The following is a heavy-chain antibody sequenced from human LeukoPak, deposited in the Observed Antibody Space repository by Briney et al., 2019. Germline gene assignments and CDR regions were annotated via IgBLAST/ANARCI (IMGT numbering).Heavy chain of an antibody. D-gene: IGHD1-26*01. J-gene: IGHJ3*02. CDR1: GFTFSSYG. CDR3: VKGVRMGVTSAFDI. Sequence: GGSLRLSCAASGFTFSSYGMHWVRQAPGKGLEWVAFIRYDGSNKYYAESVKGRFTISRDNSKNTLYLQMNSLRAEDTAVYYCVKGVRMGVTSAFDIWGQGTMVTVSS. V-gene: IGHV3-30*02. CDR2: IRYDGSNK.